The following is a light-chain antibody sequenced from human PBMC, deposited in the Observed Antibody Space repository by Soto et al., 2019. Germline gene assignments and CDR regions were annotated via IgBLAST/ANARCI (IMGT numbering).Light chain of an antibody. Sequence: QSALTQPPSASGSPGQSVTISCTGTSSDVGGYNYVSWYQQHPGKAPKLMIYEVSKRPSGVPDRFSGSKSGNTASLTVSGLQAEDEADYDCSSYAGSNNPLFGGGTKLTVL. CDR1: SSDVGGYNY. V-gene: IGLV2-8*01. CDR3: SSYAGSNNPL. CDR2: EVS. J-gene: IGLJ2*01.